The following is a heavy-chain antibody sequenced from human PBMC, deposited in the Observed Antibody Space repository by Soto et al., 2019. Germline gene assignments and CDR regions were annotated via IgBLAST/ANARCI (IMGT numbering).Heavy chain of an antibody. CDR1: GDSVSSNSAG. CDR2: TYYRSKWYY. D-gene: IGHD1-26*01. J-gene: IGHJ4*01. Sequence: SQTLSLTCAITGDSVSSNSAGWSWVRQSPSRGLEWLGRTYYRSKWYYEYAVSVRGRITINPGTSKNQYSLQLNSVTPEDTAVYFCARGEQYSGRISDYWGQGTLVTVSS. V-gene: IGHV6-1*01. CDR3: ARGEQYSGRISDY.